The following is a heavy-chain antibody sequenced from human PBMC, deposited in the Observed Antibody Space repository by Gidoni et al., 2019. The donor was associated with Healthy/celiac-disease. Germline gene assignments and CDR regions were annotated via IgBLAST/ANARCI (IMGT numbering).Heavy chain of an antibody. CDR3: TTEVIARYYYGSGSHGADY. CDR1: GFTFSNAW. Sequence: EVQLVESGGGLVKPGGSLRLSCAASGFTFSNAWMSWVRQAPGKGLGWVGRIKSKTDGGTTDYAAPVKGRFTISRDDSKNTLYLQMNSLKTEDTAVYYCTTEVIARYYYGSGSHGADYWGQGTLVTVSS. V-gene: IGHV3-15*01. CDR2: IKSKTDGGTT. D-gene: IGHD3-10*01. J-gene: IGHJ4*02.